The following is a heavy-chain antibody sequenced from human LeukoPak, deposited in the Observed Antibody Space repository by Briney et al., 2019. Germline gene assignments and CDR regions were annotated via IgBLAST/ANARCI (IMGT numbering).Heavy chain of an antibody. J-gene: IGHJ5*02. CDR3: ARDLGVVRFDP. CDR2: IKQDGREY. D-gene: IGHD3-10*01. Sequence: PRGSLRLSCAASGFTFSNYWMSWVRQAPGKGLEWVANIKQDGREYYYVDSVKGRFTISRDNAKNSLYLQMNSLRAGDTAVYYCARDLGVVRFDPWGQGTLVTVSS. V-gene: IGHV3-7*01. CDR1: GFTFSNYW.